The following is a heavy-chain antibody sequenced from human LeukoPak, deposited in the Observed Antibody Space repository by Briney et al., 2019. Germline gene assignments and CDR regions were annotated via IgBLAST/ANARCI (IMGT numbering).Heavy chain of an antibody. CDR3: AKVGRIREFDY. CDR2: ISGSGGST. CDR1: GFTFSSYA. D-gene: IGHD2-15*01. Sequence: GGSLRLSCAASGFTFSSYAMSWVRQAPGKGLEWVSGISGSGGSTSYADSVRGRFTISRDNSKNTLYLQMNSLRAEDTAVYYCAKVGRIREFDYWGQGTLVTVSS. J-gene: IGHJ4*02. V-gene: IGHV3-23*01.